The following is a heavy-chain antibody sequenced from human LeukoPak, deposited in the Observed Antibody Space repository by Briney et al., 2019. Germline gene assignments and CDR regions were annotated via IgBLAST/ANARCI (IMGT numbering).Heavy chain of an antibody. J-gene: IGHJ6*02. CDR2: INHSGST. CDR3: ARGLDGGDFWSGYYPYYYGMDV. V-gene: IGHV4-34*01. Sequence: ETLSLTCXVYXGXFSGYYWSWIRQPPGKGLEWIGEINHSGSTNYNPSLKSRVTISVDTSKNQFSLKLSSVTAADTAVYYCARGLDGGDFWSGYYPYYYGMDVWGQGTTVTVSS. CDR1: XGXFSGYY. D-gene: IGHD3-3*01.